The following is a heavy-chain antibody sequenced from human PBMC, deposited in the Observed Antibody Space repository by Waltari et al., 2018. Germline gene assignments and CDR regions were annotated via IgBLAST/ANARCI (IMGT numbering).Heavy chain of an antibody. V-gene: IGHV3-48*03. Sequence: EVQLVESGGGLVQPGGSLRLSCAASGFTFSSYDMSWVRQAPGKGLEWVSYISYTGKTIYYSTSVKGRVTFSRDNAKNALSLQMSSLRAEDTAVYYCTRGRGYSYFDYWGQGVLVTVSS. D-gene: IGHD5-18*01. CDR2: ISYTGKTI. J-gene: IGHJ4*02. CDR1: GFTFSSYD. CDR3: TRGRGYSYFDY.